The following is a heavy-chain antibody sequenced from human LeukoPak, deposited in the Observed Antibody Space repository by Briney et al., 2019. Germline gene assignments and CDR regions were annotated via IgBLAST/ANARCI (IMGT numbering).Heavy chain of an antibody. Sequence: PSETLSLTCVVSGGSISTDFWSWIRQPAGKGLEWIGRVYTNGGTNYNPSLKSRDTISIDTAKNQISLKVRSVTAADTAIYYCAGGHSGSSAKILYYYYGRLGQRDHGHRLL. CDR1: GGSISTDF. D-gene: IGHD1-26*01. CDR2: VYTNGGT. J-gene: IGHJ6*04. V-gene: IGHV4-4*07. CDR3: AGGHSGSSAKILYYYYGR.